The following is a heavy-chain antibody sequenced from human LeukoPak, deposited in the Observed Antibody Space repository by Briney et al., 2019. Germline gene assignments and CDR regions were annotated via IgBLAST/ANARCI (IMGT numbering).Heavy chain of an antibody. CDR1: GGSISSSSYY. J-gene: IGHJ4*02. Sequence: SETLSLTCTVSGGSISSSSYYWSWIRQPPGKGLEWIGEINHSGSTNYNPSLKSRVTISVDTSKNQFSLKLSSVTAADTAVYCCAWGVVTAINWGQGTLVTVSS. V-gene: IGHV4-39*07. D-gene: IGHD2-21*02. CDR2: INHSGST. CDR3: AWGVVTAIN.